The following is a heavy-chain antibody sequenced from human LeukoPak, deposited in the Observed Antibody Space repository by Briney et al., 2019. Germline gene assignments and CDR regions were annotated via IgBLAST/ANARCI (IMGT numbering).Heavy chain of an antibody. CDR1: GGSISSYY. Sequence: PSETLSLTCTVSGGSISSYYWSWIRQPPGKGLEWIGYIYYSGSTNYNPPLKSRVTISVDTSKNQFSLKLSSVTAADTAVYYCARHYGDYEIDYWGQGTLVTVSS. CDR3: ARHYGDYEIDY. V-gene: IGHV4-59*08. J-gene: IGHJ4*02. D-gene: IGHD4-17*01. CDR2: IYYSGST.